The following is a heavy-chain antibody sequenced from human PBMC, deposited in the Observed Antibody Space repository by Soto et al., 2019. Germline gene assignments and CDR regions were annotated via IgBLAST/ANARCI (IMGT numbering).Heavy chain of an antibody. CDR1: GYTFTSYG. CDR2: ISAYNGNT. J-gene: IGHJ4*02. D-gene: IGHD6-13*01. Sequence: QVQLVQSGAEVKKPGASVKVSCKASGYTFTSYGISWVRQAPGQGLEWMGWISAYNGNTNYAQKLQGKAXXTXGXXRSTAYRGLRGMRSDDTAVDYCARIRRSWPPDFDYWGKGPLVTVSS. CDR3: ARIRRSWPPDFDY. V-gene: IGHV1-18*01.